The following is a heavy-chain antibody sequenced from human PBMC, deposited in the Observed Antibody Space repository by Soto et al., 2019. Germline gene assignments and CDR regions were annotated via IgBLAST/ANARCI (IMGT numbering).Heavy chain of an antibody. J-gene: IGHJ3*02. D-gene: IGHD3-9*01. CDR1: GFSFSTRGVG. CDR2: IYWDDDK. Sequence: QITLKESGPTLVKPTQTLTLTCTFSGFSFSTRGVGVGWIRQPPGKALEWLALIYWDDDKRYSPSLKSRLTITKDTSKNQVALTMTNMDPVDTATYYCGHRFHDVLSTLWYDAVDIWGQGTMVAVSS. CDR3: GHRFHDVLSTLWYDAVDI. V-gene: IGHV2-5*02.